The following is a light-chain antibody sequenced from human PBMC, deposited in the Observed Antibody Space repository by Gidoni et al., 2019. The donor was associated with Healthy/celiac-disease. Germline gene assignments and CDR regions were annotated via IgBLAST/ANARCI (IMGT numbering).Light chain of an antibody. V-gene: IGKV1-8*01. CDR1: QGISSY. J-gene: IGKJ4*01. Sequence: AIRITPSPSSLSASTGDRVTITCRASQGISSYLAWYQQKPGKPPKLLIYAASTLQSGVPSRFSGSGSGTDFTLTISCLQSEDFATYYCQQYYSYPPLTFGGGTKVEIK. CDR2: AAS. CDR3: QQYYSYPPLT.